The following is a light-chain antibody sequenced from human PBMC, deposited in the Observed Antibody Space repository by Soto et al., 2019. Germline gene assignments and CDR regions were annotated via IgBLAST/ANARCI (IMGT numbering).Light chain of an antibody. V-gene: IGLV2-14*01. CDR3: QSYDSSLSGADV. CDR2: EVT. Sequence: QSALTQPASVSGSPGQSIAISCTGTSSDVGGYNYVSWYQRHPGKAPKLLIYEVTNRPSGVSNRFSGSKSGTSASLAITGLQAEDEADYYCQSYDSSLSGADVFGTGTKLTVL. J-gene: IGLJ1*01. CDR1: SSDVGGYNY.